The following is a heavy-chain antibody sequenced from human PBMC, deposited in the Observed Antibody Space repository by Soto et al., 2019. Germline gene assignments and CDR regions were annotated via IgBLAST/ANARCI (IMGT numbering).Heavy chain of an antibody. Sequence: QVQLVESGGGVVQPGRSLRPSCAASGFTFSNYGMHWVRQAPGKGLEWVAVISYDGSNKYYADSVKGRFTISRDNSKNTLHLQMNSLRAEDTAVYYCAKDPDYGDYGHLDSWGQGTLVTVSS. CDR2: ISYDGSNK. CDR1: GFTFSNYG. CDR3: AKDPDYGDYGHLDS. J-gene: IGHJ4*02. D-gene: IGHD4-17*01. V-gene: IGHV3-30*18.